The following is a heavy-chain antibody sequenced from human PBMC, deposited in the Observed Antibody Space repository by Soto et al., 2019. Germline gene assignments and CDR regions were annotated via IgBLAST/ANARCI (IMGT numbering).Heavy chain of an antibody. CDR3: ARVARLLWFFDI. CDR2: IYYSGST. D-gene: IGHD6-6*01. CDR1: GGSIIRGDFY. Sequence: SETLSLTCSVSGGSIIRGDFYWVWIRQPPGKGLEWIGYIYYSGSTYYNPSLKSRVTISVDTSKSQFSLKLSSVTAADTAVYYCARVARLLWFFDIWGRGTLVTVSS. J-gene: IGHJ2*01. V-gene: IGHV4-30-4*08.